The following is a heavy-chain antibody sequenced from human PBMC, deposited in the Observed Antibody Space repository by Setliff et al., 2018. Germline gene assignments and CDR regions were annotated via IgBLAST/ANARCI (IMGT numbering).Heavy chain of an antibody. J-gene: IGHJ6*03. CDR3: ARVGEYRFLEWFMNYYYNYMDA. Sequence: SLRLSCAASGFTFSSYSIHWVRQAPGKGLEWVAVVSHDENTKYYADSVKDRFIISRDNAKNTVYLQMNSLRAADTAVYHCARVGEYRFLEWFMNYYYNYMDAWGKGTTVTVSS. V-gene: IGHV3-30*04. CDR2: VSHDENTK. CDR1: GFTFSSYS. D-gene: IGHD3-3*01.